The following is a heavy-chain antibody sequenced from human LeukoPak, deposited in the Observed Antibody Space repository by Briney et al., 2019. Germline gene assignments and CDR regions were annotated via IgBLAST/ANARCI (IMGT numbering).Heavy chain of an antibody. CDR3: ARVAHYYDSSGYGDAFDI. J-gene: IGHJ3*02. CDR1: GGSISSSNW. V-gene: IGHV4-4*02. CDR2: IYHSGST. Sequence: PSETLSLTCAVSGGSISSSNWWSWVRQPPGKGLEWIGEIYHSGSTNYNPSLKSRVTISVDKSKNQFSLKLSSVTAADTAVYYCARVAHYYDSSGYGDAFDIWGQGTMVTVSS. D-gene: IGHD3-22*01.